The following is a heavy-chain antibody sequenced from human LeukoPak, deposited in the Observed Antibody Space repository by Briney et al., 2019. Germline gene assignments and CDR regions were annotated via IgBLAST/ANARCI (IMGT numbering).Heavy chain of an antibody. CDR1: GFTFSSYA. V-gene: IGHV3-64*02. CDR3: ARSTTGGFGMDV. CDR2: ISGNGGTT. Sequence: GGSLRLSCAASGFTFSSYALHWVRQAPGKGLEYVSAISGNGGTTYYADSVKGRFTISRDNSKNTLYLQMGSLRPEDMAVYYCARSTTGGFGMDVWGQGTTVTVSS. J-gene: IGHJ6*02. D-gene: IGHD4-17*01.